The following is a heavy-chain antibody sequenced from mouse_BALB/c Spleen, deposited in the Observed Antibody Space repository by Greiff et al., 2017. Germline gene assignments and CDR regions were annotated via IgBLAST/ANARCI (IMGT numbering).Heavy chain of an antibody. CDR2: INPSSGYT. CDR3: ARNYGSSYGYFDV. V-gene: IGHV1-4*01. Sequence: QVHVKQSGAELARPGASVKMSCKASGYTFTSYTMHWVKQRPGQGLEWIGYINPSSGYTNYNQKFKDKATLTADKSSSTAYMQLSSLTSEDSAVYYCARNYGSSYGYFDVWGAGTTVTVSS. CDR1: GYTFTSYT. D-gene: IGHD1-1*01. J-gene: IGHJ1*01.